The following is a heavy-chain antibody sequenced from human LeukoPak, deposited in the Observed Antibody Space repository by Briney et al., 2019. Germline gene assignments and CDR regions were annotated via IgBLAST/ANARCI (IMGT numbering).Heavy chain of an antibody. CDR3: AGTRRYCSGGSCYNWFDP. Sequence: SETLSLTCTVSGASISSDIFYWSWIRQPAGHGLEWIGRIYASGSTTYNSSLKSRIAISVDTSKNQFSLNLSSVTAADAAVYYCAGTRRYCSGGSCYNWFDPWGQGTLVTVSS. D-gene: IGHD2-15*01. J-gene: IGHJ5*02. CDR1: GASISSDIFY. CDR2: IYASGST. V-gene: IGHV4-61*02.